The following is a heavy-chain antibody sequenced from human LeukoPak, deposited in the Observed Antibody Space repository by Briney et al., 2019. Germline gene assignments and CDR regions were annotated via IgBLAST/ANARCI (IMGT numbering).Heavy chain of an antibody. V-gene: IGHV3-30-3*01. D-gene: IGHD1-26*01. J-gene: IGHJ4*02. Sequence: GGSLRLSCAASGFTFSSYTMHWVRQAPGKGLEWVAVILYDGSNKYYADSVKGRFTISRDNSKNTLYLQMNSLRAEDTAVYYCATPSGSYRHVDYWGQGTLVTVSS. CDR3: ATPSGSYRHVDY. CDR1: GFTFSSYT. CDR2: ILYDGSNK.